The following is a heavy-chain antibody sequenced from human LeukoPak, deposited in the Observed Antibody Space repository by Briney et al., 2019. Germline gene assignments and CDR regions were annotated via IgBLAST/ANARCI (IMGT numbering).Heavy chain of an antibody. Sequence: ASVKVSCKASGYTFTGHYIHWVRQAPGQGLEWMGWINPNSGGTNYAQNFQGRVTMTRDTSISTAYMELSRLRSDDTAVYYCARVGIAAAGFASPDYWGQGTLVTVSS. J-gene: IGHJ4*02. V-gene: IGHV1-2*02. CDR1: GYTFTGHY. CDR3: ARVGIAAAGFASPDY. D-gene: IGHD6-13*01. CDR2: INPNSGGT.